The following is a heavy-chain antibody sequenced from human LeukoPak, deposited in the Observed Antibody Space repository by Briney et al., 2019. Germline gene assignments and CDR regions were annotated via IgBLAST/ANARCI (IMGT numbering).Heavy chain of an antibody. Sequence: SQTLSLTCAISGDSVSSNSATWYWIRQSPSRGLEWLGRTYYRSKWSNDYAVSVKSRITINPDTSKNQFSLQLNSVTPEDTAVYYCARRTTSSMGSYSAYYTDVWGSGTTVTVSS. CDR1: GDSVSSNSAT. J-gene: IGHJ6*03. CDR3: ARRTTSSMGSYSAYYTDV. V-gene: IGHV6-1*01. D-gene: IGHD2-15*01. CDR2: TYYRSKWSN.